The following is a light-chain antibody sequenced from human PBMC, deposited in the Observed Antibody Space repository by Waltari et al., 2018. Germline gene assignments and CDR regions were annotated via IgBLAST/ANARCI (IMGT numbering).Light chain of an antibody. CDR2: DTS. CDR1: QSTHNW. CDR3: QQHDGVRS. V-gene: IGKV1-5*01. J-gene: IGKJ4*01. Sequence: DIEVTQSPSSLSASVGERVTITCRASQSTHNWLAWYHQRPGEAPKLLIYDTSDLEVGVPSRISGSGFGTDFTLTIRGLQLEDIATYYCQQHDGVRSFGGGTKVEL.